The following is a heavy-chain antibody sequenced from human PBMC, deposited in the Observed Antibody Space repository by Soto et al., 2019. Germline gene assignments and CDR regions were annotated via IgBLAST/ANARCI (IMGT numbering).Heavy chain of an antibody. Sequence: ASVKVSCKASGGTFSSYAISWVRQAPGQGLEWMGGIIPIFGTANYAQKFQGRVTITADKSTSTAYMELSSLRSEDTAVYYCARDLFMTTVTRLAFDAFDIWGQGTMVTVSS. D-gene: IGHD4-17*01. CDR2: IIPIFGTA. J-gene: IGHJ3*02. CDR3: ARDLFMTTVTRLAFDAFDI. CDR1: GGTFSSYA. V-gene: IGHV1-69*06.